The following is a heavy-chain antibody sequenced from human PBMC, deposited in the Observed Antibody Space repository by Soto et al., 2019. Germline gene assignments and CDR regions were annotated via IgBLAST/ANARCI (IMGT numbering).Heavy chain of an antibody. D-gene: IGHD6-13*01. Sequence: QVQLVQSGAEVKKPGASVKVSCKASGYTFTSYGISWVRQAPGQGLEWMGWISAYNGNTNYAQKLQGRVTMTTDTATSTGSMDPRSLSSHDTAVYDCASAHRSSWYAPWGQGTLVTVSS. J-gene: IGHJ5*02. CDR1: GYTFTSYG. CDR3: ASAHRSSWYAP. V-gene: IGHV1-18*01. CDR2: ISAYNGNT.